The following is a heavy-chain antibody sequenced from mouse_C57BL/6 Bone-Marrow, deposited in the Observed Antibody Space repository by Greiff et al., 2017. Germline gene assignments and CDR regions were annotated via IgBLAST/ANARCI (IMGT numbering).Heavy chain of an antibody. CDR3: ARNLGRGYFDY. D-gene: IGHD4-1*01. V-gene: IGHV2-2*01. CDR2: IWSGGST. Sequence: VQVVESGPGLVQPSQSLSITCTVSGFSLTSYGVHWVRQSPGKGLEWLGVIWSGGSTDYNAAFISRLSISKDNSKSQVFFKMNRLQADDTAIYYCARNLGRGYFDYWGQGTTLTVSS. CDR1: GFSLTSYG. J-gene: IGHJ2*01.